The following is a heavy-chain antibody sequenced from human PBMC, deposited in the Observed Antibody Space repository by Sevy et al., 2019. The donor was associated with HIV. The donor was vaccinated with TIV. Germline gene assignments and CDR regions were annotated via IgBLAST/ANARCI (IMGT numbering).Heavy chain of an antibody. Sequence: SETLSLTCTVSGGSISSYYWSWIRQPPGKGLEWIGYIYYSGSTNYNPSLKSRVTISVDTSKNQLSLKLSSVTAADTAVYYCARHVPTYYYDSSGFDYWGQGTLVTVSS. V-gene: IGHV4-59*08. J-gene: IGHJ4*02. CDR3: ARHVPTYYYDSSGFDY. CDR1: GGSISSYY. D-gene: IGHD3-22*01. CDR2: IYYSGST.